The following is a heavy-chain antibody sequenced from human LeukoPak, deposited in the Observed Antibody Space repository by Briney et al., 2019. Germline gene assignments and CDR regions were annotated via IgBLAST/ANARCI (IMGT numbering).Heavy chain of an antibody. J-gene: IGHJ4*02. CDR1: GLTVSSTY. V-gene: IGHV3-53*01. Sequence: GGSLRLSCAASGLTVSSTYMSWVRQAPGKGLEWVSIIYSGGSTYYADSVKGRFTISRDNSKNTLYLQMSSLRVEDTAVYYCVNEDSSGYYYWGQGTLVTVSS. D-gene: IGHD3-22*01. CDR2: IYSGGST. CDR3: VNEDSSGYYY.